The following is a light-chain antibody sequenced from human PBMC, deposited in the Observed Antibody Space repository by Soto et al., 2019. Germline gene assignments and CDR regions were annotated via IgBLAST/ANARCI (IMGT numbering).Light chain of an antibody. CDR2: DVS. J-gene: IGKJ5*01. Sequence: DIQMTQSPSSLSASVGDRVTITCQASHDIKKFLNWFQEKPGKAPELLIYDVSNLQTGVPSRFSGSGSGTHFTFTISSLQPEDIATYYCQRYDSLPTTFGQGTRLDIK. CDR3: QRYDSLPTT. CDR1: HDIKKF. V-gene: IGKV1-33*01.